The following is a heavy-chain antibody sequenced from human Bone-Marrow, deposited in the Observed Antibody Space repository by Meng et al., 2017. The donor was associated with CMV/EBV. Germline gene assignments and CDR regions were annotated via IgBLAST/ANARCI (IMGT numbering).Heavy chain of an antibody. Sequence: GGSLRLSCAASEFSFNTYSMTWVRQAPGKGLEWVSYIGVGSRTIYYADSVKGRFTISRDNAKNSLYLQMNSLRAEDTAMYYCARDLSITLVRGVARWGQGTLVTVSS. D-gene: IGHD3-10*01. J-gene: IGHJ4*02. CDR1: EFSFNTYS. V-gene: IGHV3-48*04. CDR2: IGVGSRTI. CDR3: ARDLSITLVRGVAR.